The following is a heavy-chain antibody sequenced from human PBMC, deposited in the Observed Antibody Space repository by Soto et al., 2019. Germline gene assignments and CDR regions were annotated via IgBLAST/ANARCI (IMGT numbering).Heavy chain of an antibody. CDR1: GYTFTSYA. V-gene: IGHV1-46*01. CDR3: ARSVRMATSEGSGMDV. Sequence: ASVKVSCKASGYTFTSYAMHWVRQAPGQGLEWMGIINPSGGSTSYAQKFQGRVTMTRDTSTSTVYMELSSLRSEDTAVYYCARSVRMATSEGSGMDVWGQGTTVTVSS. J-gene: IGHJ6*02. D-gene: IGHD5-12*01. CDR2: INPSGGST.